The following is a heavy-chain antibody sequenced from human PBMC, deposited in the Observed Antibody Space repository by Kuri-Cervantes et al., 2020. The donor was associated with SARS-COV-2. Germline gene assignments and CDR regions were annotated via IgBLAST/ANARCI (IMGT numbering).Heavy chain of an antibody. J-gene: IGHJ6*02. Sequence: GESLKIFCAASGFTFSSYGMHWVRQAPGKGLEWAAVISYDGSNKYYADSVKGRFTISRDNSKNTLYLQMNSLRAEDTAVYYCAKGLYYDFWSGYLSYYGMDVWGQGTTVTVSS. CDR2: ISYDGSNK. V-gene: IGHV3-30*18. CDR3: AKGLYYDFWSGYLSYYGMDV. CDR1: GFTFSSYG. D-gene: IGHD3-3*01.